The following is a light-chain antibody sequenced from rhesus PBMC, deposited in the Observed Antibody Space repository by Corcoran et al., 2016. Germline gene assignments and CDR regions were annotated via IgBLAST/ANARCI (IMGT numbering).Light chain of an antibody. CDR2: AAS. CDR1: QTISSY. J-gene: IGKJ1*01. CDR3: QQHNSHPPT. V-gene: IGKV1-44*01. Sequence: DIQVTQSPSSLSASVGDRVTITCRASQTISSYLAWYQQKPGKVPKLLIYAASSLESGVPSRFIGSGSVTDCTSTSSSLQPEDLATYYCQQHNSHPPTFGQGTKVEIK.